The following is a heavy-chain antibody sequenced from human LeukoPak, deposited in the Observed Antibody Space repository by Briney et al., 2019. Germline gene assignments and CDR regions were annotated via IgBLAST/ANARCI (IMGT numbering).Heavy chain of an antibody. CDR2: INPNSGGT. V-gene: IGHV1-2*06. Sequence: ASVKVSCKASGYTFTGYYMHWVRQAPGQGLEWMGRINPNSGGTNYAQTFQGRVTMTRDTSITTAYLEVSSLRSDDTAVYYCARGGYSSSWDHYYFDYWGQGTLVTVSS. CDR1: GYTFTGYY. CDR3: ARGGYSSSWDHYYFDY. J-gene: IGHJ4*02. D-gene: IGHD6-13*01.